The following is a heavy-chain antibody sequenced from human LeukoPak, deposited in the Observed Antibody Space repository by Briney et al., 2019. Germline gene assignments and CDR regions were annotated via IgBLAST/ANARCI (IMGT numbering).Heavy chain of an antibody. J-gene: IGHJ6*03. Sequence: PGGSLRLSCAASGFTFSSYSMNWVRQAPGKGLEWLSYITGGTTTITYYADSVKGRFTISRDNSKNTLYLQMNSLRAEDTAVYYCARTGDYDFWSDYHFYYYYYMDVWGKGTTVTVSS. V-gene: IGHV3-48*01. CDR1: GFTFSSYS. CDR3: ARTGDYDFWSDYHFYYYYYMDV. D-gene: IGHD3-3*01. CDR2: ITGGTTTIT.